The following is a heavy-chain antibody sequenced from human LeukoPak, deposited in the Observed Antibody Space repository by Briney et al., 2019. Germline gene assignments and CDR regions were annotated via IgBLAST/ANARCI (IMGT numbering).Heavy chain of an antibody. Sequence: GGYLRLSCAASGFTFSNYAMHWARQAPGKGLEWVAFISHDRSNNCHADSVKGRFTISRDNSKNTLYLQMNSLTDEDTAVYYCARGLSGSYMSDYWGQGNLVTVSS. D-gene: IGHD3-10*01. V-gene: IGHV3-30-3*01. CDR1: GFTFSNYA. CDR2: ISHDRSNN. CDR3: ARGLSGSYMSDY. J-gene: IGHJ4*02.